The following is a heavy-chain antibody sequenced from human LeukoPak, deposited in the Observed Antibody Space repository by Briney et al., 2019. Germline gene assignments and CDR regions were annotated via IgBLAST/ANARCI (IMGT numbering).Heavy chain of an antibody. CDR3: AKPDYGDYLAH. D-gene: IGHD4-17*01. CDR2: IIPIFGTA. Sequence: ASVKVSCKASGGTLSSYAISWVRQAPGQGLEWMGGIIPIFGTANYAQKFQGRVTITADESTSTAYMELSSLRSEDTAVYYCAKPDYGDYLAHWGQGTLVTVSS. CDR1: GGTLSSYA. J-gene: IGHJ4*02. V-gene: IGHV1-69*01.